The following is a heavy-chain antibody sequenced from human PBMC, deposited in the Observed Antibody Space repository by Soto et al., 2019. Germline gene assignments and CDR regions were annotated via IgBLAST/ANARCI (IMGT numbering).Heavy chain of an antibody. V-gene: IGHV4-34*01. D-gene: IGHD1-26*01. CDR3: ARGGRSMVGALYYFDY. Sequence: QVQLQQWGAGLLKPSETLSLTCAVYGGSFSGYYWSWIRQPPGKGLEWIGEINHSGSTNYNPSLKSRFTRSVDPSKDEFSLEVSSVTAADSALYYCARGGRSMVGALYYFDYWGLGTLVTVAS. CDR2: INHSGST. CDR1: GGSFSGYY. J-gene: IGHJ4*02.